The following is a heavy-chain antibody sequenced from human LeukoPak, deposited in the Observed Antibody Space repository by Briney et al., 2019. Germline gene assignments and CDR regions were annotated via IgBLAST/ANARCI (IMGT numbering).Heavy chain of an antibody. Sequence: GGSLRLSCAASGFTFSSYEMNWVRQAPGKGLEWGSYISSSGSTIYYADSVKGRFTISRDNAKNSLYLQMNSLRAEDTAVYYCARDPYYYDSSGYYDYWGQGTLVTVSS. CDR3: ARDPYYYDSSGYYDY. D-gene: IGHD3-22*01. V-gene: IGHV3-48*03. CDR1: GFTFSSYE. CDR2: ISSSGSTI. J-gene: IGHJ4*02.